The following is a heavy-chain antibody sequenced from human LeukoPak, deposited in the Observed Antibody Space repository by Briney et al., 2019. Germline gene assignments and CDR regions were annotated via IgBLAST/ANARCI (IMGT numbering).Heavy chain of an antibody. CDR2: FDPEDGET. CDR1: GYTLTELS. CDR3: AYTYYDYVSGSLNLRKHAFDI. J-gene: IGHJ3*02. V-gene: IGHV1-24*01. Sequence: ASVKVSCKVSGYTLTELSMHWVRQAPGKGLEWMGGFDPEDGETIYAQKFQGRVTMTEDTSTDTAYMELSSLRSEDTAVYYCAYTYYDYVSGSLNLRKHAFDIWGQGTMVTVSS. D-gene: IGHD3-16*01.